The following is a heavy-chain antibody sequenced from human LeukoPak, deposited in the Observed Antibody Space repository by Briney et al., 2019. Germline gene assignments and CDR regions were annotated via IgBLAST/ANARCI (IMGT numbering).Heavy chain of an antibody. Sequence: GGSLRLSCAAYGFTFSSYWMSWVRQAPGKGLEWVANIKQDGSEKYYVDSVKGRFTISRDNAKNSLYLQMNSLRAEDTAVYYCARGTRLEPGTDWGQGTLVTVSS. V-gene: IGHV3-7*04. CDR2: IKQDGSEK. CDR1: GFTFSSYW. J-gene: IGHJ4*02. CDR3: ARGTRLEPGTD. D-gene: IGHD1-1*01.